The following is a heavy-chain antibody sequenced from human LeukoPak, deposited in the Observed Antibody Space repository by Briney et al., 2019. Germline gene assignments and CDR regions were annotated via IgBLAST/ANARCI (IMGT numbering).Heavy chain of an antibody. Sequence: GGSLRLSCAASGFTFSSYWMHWVRQAPGQGLMWVSRINSDRSSTSYADSVKGRFTISRDNAKNTLYLQMNSLRAEDTAVYYCVRDGGGITIFGVVISSSWFDPWGQGTLVTVSS. CDR3: VRDGGGITIFGVVISSSWFDP. CDR1: GFTFSSYW. V-gene: IGHV3-74*01. J-gene: IGHJ5*02. CDR2: INSDRSST. D-gene: IGHD3-3*01.